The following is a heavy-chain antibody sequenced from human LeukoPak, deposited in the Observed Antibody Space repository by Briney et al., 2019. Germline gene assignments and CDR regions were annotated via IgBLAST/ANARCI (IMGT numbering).Heavy chain of an antibody. CDR2: INPSGGST. J-gene: IGHJ6*03. D-gene: IGHD5-12*01. Sequence: ASVKVSCKASGYTFTSYYMHWVRQAPGQGLEWMGIINPSGGSTSYAQKFQGRVTMTRDTSTSTVYMELSSLGSEDTAVYYCAREGDIVATIGWMLSYYYYMDVWGKGTTVTVSS. CDR1: GYTFTSYY. V-gene: IGHV1-46*03. CDR3: AREGDIVATIGWMLSYYYYMDV.